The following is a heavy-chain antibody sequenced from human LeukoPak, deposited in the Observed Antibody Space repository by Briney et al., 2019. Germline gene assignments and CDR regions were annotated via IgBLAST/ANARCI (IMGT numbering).Heavy chain of an antibody. D-gene: IGHD3-22*01. CDR3: AREGDSSGYYGDYYFDY. V-gene: IGHV3-53*01. CDR2: IYSGGST. J-gene: IGHJ4*02. Sequence: GGSLRLSCAASGFTVSSNYMSWVRQAPGKGLEWVSVIYSGGSTYYADSVKGRFTISRDNSKNTLYLQMNSLRAEDTAVYYCAREGDSSGYYGDYYFDYWGQGTLVTVSS. CDR1: GFTVSSNY.